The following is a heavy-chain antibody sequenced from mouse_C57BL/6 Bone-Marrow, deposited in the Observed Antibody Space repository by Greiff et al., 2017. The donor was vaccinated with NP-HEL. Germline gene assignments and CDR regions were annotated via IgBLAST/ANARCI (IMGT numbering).Heavy chain of an antibody. CDR1: GYAFTNYL. J-gene: IGHJ4*01. V-gene: IGHV1-54*01. D-gene: IGHD1-1*01. CDR2: INPGSGGT. CDR3: ARRVDYYGNGYYAMDY. Sequence: VQLQQSGAELVRPGTSVKVSCKASGYAFTNYLIEWVKQRPGQGLEWIGVINPGSGGTNYNEKFKGKATLTADKSSSTAYMQLSSLTSEDSAVYFCARRVDYYGNGYYAMDYWGQGTSVTVSS.